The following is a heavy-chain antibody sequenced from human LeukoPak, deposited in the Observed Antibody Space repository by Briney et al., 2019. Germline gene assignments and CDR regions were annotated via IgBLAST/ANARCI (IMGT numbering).Heavy chain of an antibody. CDR3: TTVGLEYSYI. CDR2: VKNNADGGTT. D-gene: IGHD2-15*01. Sequence: PGGSLRLSCAASGFTFSNAWMTWVRQAPGKGLEWVGRVKNNADGGTTDYAAPVKGRFTISRDDSKNTLYLQMDSLKIEDTAVYYCTTVGLEYSYIWGQGTMVTVSS. CDR1: GFTFSNAW. V-gene: IGHV3-15*01. J-gene: IGHJ3*02.